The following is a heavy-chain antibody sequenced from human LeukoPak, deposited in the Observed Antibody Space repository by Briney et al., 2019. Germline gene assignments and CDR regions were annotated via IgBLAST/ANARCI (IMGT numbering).Heavy chain of an antibody. CDR2: IHYSGRP. Sequence: SETLSLTCTVSGGSISGHYWTWIRQPPGKGLEWIGQIHYSGRPDYNPSLKSRVTISVDTSKNQLSLKVTSVTGADTAVYYCAKTRGGVVATTSDNWGQGTLVTVSS. CDR1: GGSISGHY. CDR3: AKTRGGVVATTSDN. V-gene: IGHV4-59*11. D-gene: IGHD5-12*01. J-gene: IGHJ4*02.